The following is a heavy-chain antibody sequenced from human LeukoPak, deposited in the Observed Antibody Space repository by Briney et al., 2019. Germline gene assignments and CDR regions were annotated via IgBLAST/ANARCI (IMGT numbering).Heavy chain of an antibody. Sequence: PGGSLRLSCAASGFTFSGYEMNWVRQAPGKGLEWISYISSDGSTTYYVDSVKGRFTISRDNAKNSLYLQMNSLRDEDTAVYYCAPSDHWGQGTLVTVSS. CDR3: APSDH. V-gene: IGHV3-48*03. CDR2: ISSDGSTT. CDR1: GFTFSGYE. J-gene: IGHJ4*02.